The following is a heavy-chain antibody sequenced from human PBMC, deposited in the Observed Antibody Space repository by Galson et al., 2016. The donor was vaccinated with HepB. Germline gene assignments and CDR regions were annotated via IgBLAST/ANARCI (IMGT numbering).Heavy chain of an antibody. CDR3: ARHGPYCGGDCPYWYLDL. V-gene: IGHV5-51*01. J-gene: IGHJ2*01. CDR1: GYSFTSYW. CDR2: IYPGDSDT. D-gene: IGHD2-21*02. Sequence: QSGAEVKKPGESLKISCTGSGYSFTSYWIGWVRQMPGKGLEWMGIIYPGDSDTRYSPSFQGQVTISADKSISTAYLQWTSLKASDTAMDYCARHGPYCGGDCPYWYLDLWGRATLVAVSS.